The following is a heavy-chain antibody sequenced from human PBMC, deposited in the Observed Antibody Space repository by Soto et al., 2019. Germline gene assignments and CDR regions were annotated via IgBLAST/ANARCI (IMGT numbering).Heavy chain of an antibody. J-gene: IGHJ5*02. CDR3: ARDRFAYEVPDNWFDP. Sequence: PSETLSLTCAVSGASISSSSYYWGWIRQPPGKGLEWIGSIYYSGSTYYTPSLQSRVAISVDTSKNQFSLKLNSVTAADTAVYYCARDRFAYEVPDNWFDPWGQGTLVTVSS. V-gene: IGHV4-39*02. D-gene: IGHD3-22*01. CDR2: IYYSGST. CDR1: GASISSSSYY.